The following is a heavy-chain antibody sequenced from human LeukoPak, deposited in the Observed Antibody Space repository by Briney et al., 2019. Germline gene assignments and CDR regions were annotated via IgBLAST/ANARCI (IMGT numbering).Heavy chain of an antibody. D-gene: IGHD5-12*01. CDR1: GFTFSDHY. Sequence: GGSLRLSCAASGFTFSDHYMDWVRQAPGKGLEWVGRIRNKANSYTTEYAASVKGRFTISRDDSKNSLYLQMNSLKTDDTAVYYWARGNSGHDYWGQGTLVTVSS. J-gene: IGHJ4*02. CDR2: IRNKANSYTT. V-gene: IGHV3-72*01. CDR3: ARGNSGHDY.